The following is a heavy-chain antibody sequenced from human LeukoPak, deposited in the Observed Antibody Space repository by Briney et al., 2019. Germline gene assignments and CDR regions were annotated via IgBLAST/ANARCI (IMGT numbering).Heavy chain of an antibody. CDR3: AKTWWYRYYFDY. J-gene: IGHJ4*02. D-gene: IGHD2-15*01. V-gene: IGHV3-23*01. Sequence: GGSLRLSGAASGFTFSSYAMSWVRQAPGKGLEWVSAISGSGGSTYYADSVKGRFTISRDNSKNTLYLQMNSLRAEDTAVYYCAKTWWYRYYFDYWGQGTLVTVSS. CDR2: ISGSGGST. CDR1: GFTFSSYA.